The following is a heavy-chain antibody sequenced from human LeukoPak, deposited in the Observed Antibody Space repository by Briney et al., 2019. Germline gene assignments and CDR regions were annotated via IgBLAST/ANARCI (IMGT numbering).Heavy chain of an antibody. CDR2: ISSNGGST. CDR3: ARDPESVPNYYMDV. Sequence: GGSLRLSCAASGFTFSSYAMHWVRQAPGKGLEYVSAISSNGGSTYYANSVKGRFTISRDNSKNTLYLQMGSLRAEDMAVYHCARDPESVPNYYMDVWGKGTTVTDSS. J-gene: IGHJ6*03. CDR1: GFTFSSYA. V-gene: IGHV3-64*01. D-gene: IGHD3-10*01.